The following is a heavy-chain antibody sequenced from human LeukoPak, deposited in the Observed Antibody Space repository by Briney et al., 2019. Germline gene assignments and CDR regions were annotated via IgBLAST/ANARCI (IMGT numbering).Heavy chain of an antibody. D-gene: IGHD6-19*01. CDR3: AKFPGIAVAGWYFDL. CDR1: GFTVSRNY. V-gene: IGHV3-23*01. J-gene: IGHJ2*01. CDR2: ISGSGGST. Sequence: GGSLRLSCAASGFTVSRNYMSWVRQAPGKGLEWVSAISGSGGSTYYADSVKGRFAISRDNSKNTLYLQMNSLRAEDTAVYYCAKFPGIAVAGWYFDLWGRGTLVTVSS.